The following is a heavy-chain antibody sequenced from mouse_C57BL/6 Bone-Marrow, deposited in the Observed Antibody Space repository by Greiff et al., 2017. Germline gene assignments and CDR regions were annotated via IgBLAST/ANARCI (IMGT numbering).Heavy chain of an antibody. V-gene: IGHV3-6*01. Sequence: EVHLVESGPGLVKPSQSLSLTCSVTGYSITSGYYWNWIRQFPGNKLEWMGYISYDGSNNYNPSLKNRISITRDTSKNQFFLKLNSVTTEDTATYYCARRLRWLLLFDYWGQGTTLTVSS. CDR2: ISYDGSN. CDR1: GYSITSGYY. CDR3: ARRLRWLLLFDY. D-gene: IGHD2-3*01. J-gene: IGHJ2*01.